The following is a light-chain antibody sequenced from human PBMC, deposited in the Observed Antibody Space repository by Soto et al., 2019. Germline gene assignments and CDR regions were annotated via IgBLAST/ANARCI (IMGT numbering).Light chain of an antibody. J-gene: IGLJ1*01. CDR2: EVS. V-gene: IGLV2-18*02. CDR1: SSDVGSYNR. CDR3: SSYTSTSTFV. Sequence: QSALPQPPSVSGSPGQSVTISCTGTSSDVGSYNRVSWYQQPPGTAPKLMIYEVSNRSSGVPDRFSGSKSGNTASLTISGLQAEDEADYYCSSYTSTSTFVFGTGTKATV.